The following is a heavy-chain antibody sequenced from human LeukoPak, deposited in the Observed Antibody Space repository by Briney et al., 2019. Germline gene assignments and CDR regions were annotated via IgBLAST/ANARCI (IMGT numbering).Heavy chain of an antibody. CDR2: IYYSGST. J-gene: IGHJ4*02. CDR1: GGSISSGGYY. Sequence: SETLSLTCTVSGGSISSGGYYWSWIRQHPGKGLEWIGYIYYSGSTYYNPSLKSRVTISVDTSKNQFSLKLSSVTAADTAVYYCAAQDYYDSSGYYYSSLGVDYWGQGTLVTASS. D-gene: IGHD3-22*01. V-gene: IGHV4-31*03. CDR3: AAQDYYDSSGYYYSSLGVDY.